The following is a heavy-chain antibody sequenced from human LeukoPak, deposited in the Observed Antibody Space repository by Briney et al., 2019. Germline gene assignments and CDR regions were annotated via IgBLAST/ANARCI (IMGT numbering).Heavy chain of an antibody. CDR3: ARDEIPGKWAYYYYGMDV. V-gene: IGHV4-31*03. D-gene: IGHD1-14*01. CDR2: IYYSGST. J-gene: IGHJ6*02. Sequence: TSETLSLTCTVSGGSISSGGYYWSWIRQRPGKGLEWIGYIYYSGSTYYNPSLKSRVTISVDTSKNQFSLKLSSVTAADTAVYYCARDEIPGKWAYYYYGMDVWGQGTTVTVSS. CDR1: GGSISSGGYY.